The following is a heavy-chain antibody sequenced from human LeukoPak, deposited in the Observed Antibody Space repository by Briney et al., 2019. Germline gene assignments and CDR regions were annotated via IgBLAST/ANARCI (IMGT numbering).Heavy chain of an antibody. J-gene: IGHJ6*02. CDR1: GFTFSSYS. V-gene: IGHV3-21*01. Sequence: AGGSLRLSCASSGFTFSSYSMNWVRQAPGKGLEWVSSISSSSSYIYYADSVKGRFTISRDNAKNSLYLQMNSLRAEDTAVYYCARDRGAPGMDVWGQGTTVTVSS. CDR2: ISSSSSYI. CDR3: ARDRGAPGMDV.